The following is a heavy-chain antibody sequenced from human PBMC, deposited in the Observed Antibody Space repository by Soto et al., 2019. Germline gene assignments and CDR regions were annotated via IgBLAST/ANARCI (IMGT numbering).Heavy chain of an antibody. Sequence: LSLTCTVSGGSISSYYWSWIRQPPGKGLEWIGYIYYSGSTNYNPSLKSRVTISVDTSKNQFSLKLSSVTAADTAVYYCARDSKWSFDYWGQGTLVTVSS. V-gene: IGHV4-59*01. J-gene: IGHJ4*02. D-gene: IGHD1-26*01. CDR1: GGSISSYY. CDR2: IYYSGST. CDR3: ARDSKWSFDY.